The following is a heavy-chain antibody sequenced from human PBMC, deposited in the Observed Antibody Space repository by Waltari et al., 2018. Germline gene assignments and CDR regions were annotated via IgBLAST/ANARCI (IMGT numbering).Heavy chain of an antibody. CDR3: AIIVPEGEGSGTPDAFDI. V-gene: IGHV7-4-1*02. CDR1: GYTFTSYA. Sequence: QVQLVQSGSELKKPGASVKVSCKASGYTFTSYAMNWVRQAPGQRLVWLAWINTNTGNPTYGKGFTGRVGCSLDTSVSTAYLQISSLKAEDTAVYYWAIIVPEGEGSGTPDAFDIWGQGTMVTVSS. J-gene: IGHJ3*02. CDR2: INTNTGNP. D-gene: IGHD1-26*01.